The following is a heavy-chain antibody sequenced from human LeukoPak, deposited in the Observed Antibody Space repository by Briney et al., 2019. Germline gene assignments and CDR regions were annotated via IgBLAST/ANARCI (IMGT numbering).Heavy chain of an antibody. V-gene: IGHV4-59*01. J-gene: IGHJ4*02. CDR3: ARYVWGSYPTFEDY. CDR2: IYYSGST. Sequence: TSETLSLTCAVSAGSISSYDWSWIRQPPGKGLEWIAYIYYSGSTHHNPSLKSRVTISVDTSKNQFSLKLSSVTAADTAVYYCARYVWGSYPTFEDYWGQGTLVTVSS. CDR1: AGSISSYD. D-gene: IGHD3-16*02.